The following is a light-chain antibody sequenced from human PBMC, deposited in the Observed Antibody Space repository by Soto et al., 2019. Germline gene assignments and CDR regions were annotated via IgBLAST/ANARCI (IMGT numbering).Light chain of an antibody. Sequence: DTQMTQSPSTLSASVGDRVTITCRASQIIDNWLAWYQQKPGKAPKLLIYKASNLESGVPSRFSGSGYGPEFTLPISRLQAGDSAIYYCQEYNSHFGGGTKVEIK. CDR1: QIIDNW. J-gene: IGKJ4*01. CDR2: KAS. CDR3: QEYNSH. V-gene: IGKV1-5*03.